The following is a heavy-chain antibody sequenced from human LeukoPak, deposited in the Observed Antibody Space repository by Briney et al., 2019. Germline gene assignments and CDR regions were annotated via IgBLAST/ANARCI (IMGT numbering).Heavy chain of an antibody. V-gene: IGHV4-39*01. D-gene: IGHD3-10*01. CDR1: GGSISSSSYY. CDR2: IYYSGST. J-gene: IGHJ4*02. Sequence: SETLSLTCTVSGGSISSSSYYWGWIRQPPGKGLEWIGSIYYSGSTYYNQSLKSRVTISVDTSKNQFSLKLSSVTAADTAVYYCARRHYYGSGSYTYYFDYWGQGTLVTVSS. CDR3: ARRHYYGSGSYTYYFDY.